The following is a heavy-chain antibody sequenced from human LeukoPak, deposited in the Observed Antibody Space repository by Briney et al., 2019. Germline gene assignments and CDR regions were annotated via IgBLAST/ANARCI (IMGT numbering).Heavy chain of an antibody. Sequence: GGSLRLSCAASGFTFSSYWMHWVRQAPGKGLVWVSRINSDGSSTSYADSVKGRFTNSRDNAKNTLYLQMNSLRAEDTAVYYCAREEDGDYSGGGNDAFDIWGQGTMVTVSS. CDR2: INSDGSST. CDR3: AREEDGDYSGGGNDAFDI. CDR1: GFTFSSYW. V-gene: IGHV3-74*01. D-gene: IGHD4-17*01. J-gene: IGHJ3*02.